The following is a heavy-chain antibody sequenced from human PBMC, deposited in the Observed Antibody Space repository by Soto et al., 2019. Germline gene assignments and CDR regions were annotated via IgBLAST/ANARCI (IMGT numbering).Heavy chain of an antibody. D-gene: IGHD4-4*01. J-gene: IGHJ6*02. V-gene: IGHV1-69*13. CDR2: IIPIFGTA. CDR3: ARALSVTVTTAGYYYYGMDV. CDR1: GGTFSSYA. Sequence: GASVKVSCKASGGTFSSYAISWVRQAPGQGLEWMGGIIPIFGTANYAQKFQGRVTITADESTSTAYMELSSLRSEDTAVYYCARALSVTVTTAGYYYYGMDVWGQGTTVTVS.